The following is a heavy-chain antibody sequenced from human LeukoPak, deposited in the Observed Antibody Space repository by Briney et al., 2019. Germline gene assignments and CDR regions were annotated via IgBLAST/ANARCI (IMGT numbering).Heavy chain of an antibody. CDR3: AKDAGGTSWYFDY. D-gene: IGHD2-2*01. CDR1: GFTFSTYG. CDR2: IWYDGINK. V-gene: IGHV3-33*03. Sequence: GGSLRLSCAASGFTFSTYGMHWVRQAPGKGLEWVAVIWYDGINKYYADSVQGRFTISRDNFKNTLYLQMNSLRVEDTATYYCAKDAGGTSWYFDYWGQGTLVTVSS. J-gene: IGHJ4*02.